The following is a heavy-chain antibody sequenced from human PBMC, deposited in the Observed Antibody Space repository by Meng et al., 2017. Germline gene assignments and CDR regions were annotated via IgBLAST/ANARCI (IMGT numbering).Heavy chain of an antibody. CDR2: IDPKSDNT. D-gene: IGHD6-13*01. CDR1: AYTCAAYW. Sequence: QMKSGPAVKKPGAPVKVSCKASAYTCAAYWRQGVRQAPGQGLEWMGRIDPKSDNTHYAQKFQRRVTMTRDASISTAYMELSGLRSDDTAVYYCARDEDISAAGYLLGDFWGQGTLVTVSS. J-gene: IGHJ4*02. CDR3: ARDEDISAAGYLLGDF. V-gene: IGHV1-2*06.